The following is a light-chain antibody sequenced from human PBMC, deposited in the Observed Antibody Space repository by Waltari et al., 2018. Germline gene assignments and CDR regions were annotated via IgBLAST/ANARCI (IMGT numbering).Light chain of an antibody. Sequence: QSVLTQPPSVSASPGQRVVLSCSGSYSTIGSKYVHWSQLLPGTAPILLIYRNNQRPSGVPDRFSGSKSGTSASLAIFGLRSEDDADYFCAAWDDSLSGPVFGGGTKLTVL. J-gene: IGLJ3*02. CDR3: AAWDDSLSGPV. V-gene: IGLV1-47*01. CDR2: RNN. CDR1: YSTIGSKY.